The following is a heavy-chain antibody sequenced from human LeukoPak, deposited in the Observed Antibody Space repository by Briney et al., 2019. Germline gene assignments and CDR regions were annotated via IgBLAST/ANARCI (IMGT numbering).Heavy chain of an antibody. CDR2: INPNSGGT. CDR1: GYTFTGYY. J-gene: IGHJ4*02. CDR3: ARWYSGYDSSGIYFGY. Sequence: GASVKVSCKASGYTFTGYYMHWVRQAPGQGLEWMGWINPNSGGTNYAQKFQGRVTMTRDTSISTAYMELSRLRSDDTAVYYCARWYSGYDSSGIYFGYWGQGTLVTVSS. D-gene: IGHD5-12*01. V-gene: IGHV1-2*02.